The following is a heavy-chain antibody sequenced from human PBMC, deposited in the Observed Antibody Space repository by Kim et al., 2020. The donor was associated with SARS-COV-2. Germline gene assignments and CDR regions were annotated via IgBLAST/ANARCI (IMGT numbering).Heavy chain of an antibody. J-gene: IGHJ5*02. CDR3: ARDGAYDPLSLKGQWFDP. CDR1: GYTFTSYG. V-gene: IGHV1-18*01. Sequence: ASVKVSCKASGYTFTSYGITWVRQAPGQGLEWMGRISVDSGNTKYAQNYQGRVTMTTDTSTNTAYMELRSLRSDDTAIYYCARDGAYDPLSLKGQWFDPWGQGTLVTVSS. CDR2: ISVDSGNT. D-gene: IGHD3-3*01.